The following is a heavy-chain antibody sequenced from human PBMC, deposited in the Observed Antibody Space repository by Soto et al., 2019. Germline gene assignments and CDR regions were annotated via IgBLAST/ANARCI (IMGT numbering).Heavy chain of an antibody. V-gene: IGHV3-21*06. D-gene: IGHD6-13*01. CDR3: ARDPQSKRFVGRAAAGTGWFDP. J-gene: IGHJ5*02. CDR1: GFTFSSYS. CDR2: ISSSSSYI. Sequence: PGGSLRLSCAASGFTFSSYSMNWVRQAPGKGLEWVSSISSSSSYIYYADSVKGRFTISRDNAKNSLYLQMNSLRAEDTAVYYCARDPQSKRFVGRAAAGTGWFDPWGQGTLVTVSS.